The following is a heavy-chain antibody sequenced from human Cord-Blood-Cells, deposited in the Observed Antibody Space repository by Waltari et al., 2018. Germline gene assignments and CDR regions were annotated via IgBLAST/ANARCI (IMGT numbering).Heavy chain of an antibody. D-gene: IGHD6-19*01. V-gene: IGHV1-2*02. CDR1: GYTFTGYY. CDR2: INPNSGGT. CDR3: ARVQGYSSGWYAFDI. Sequence: QVQLVQSGAEVKKPGASVKVSCKASGYTFTGYYMHWVRQAPGQGLEWMGWINPNSGGTNYAQKFQGRVTMTRDTDISTAYMELSRLRSDDTAVYYCARVQGYSSGWYAFDIWGQGTMVTVSS. J-gene: IGHJ3*02.